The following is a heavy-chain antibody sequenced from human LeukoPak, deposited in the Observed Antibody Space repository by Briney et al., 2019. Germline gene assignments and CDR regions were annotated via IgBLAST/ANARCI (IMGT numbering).Heavy chain of an antibody. Sequence: ASVKVSCKASGYTFTGYYMHWVRQAPGQGLEWMGWINPNSGGTNYAQKFQGRVPMTRDTSISTAYMELSRLRSDDTAVYYCARDGARVFRDSNYYDYWGQGTLVTVSS. D-gene: IGHD4-11*01. CDR2: INPNSGGT. CDR1: GYTFTGYY. CDR3: ARDGARVFRDSNYYDY. V-gene: IGHV1-2*02. J-gene: IGHJ4*02.